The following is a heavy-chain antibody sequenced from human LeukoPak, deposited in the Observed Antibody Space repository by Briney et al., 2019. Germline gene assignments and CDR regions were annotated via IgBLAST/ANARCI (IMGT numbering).Heavy chain of an antibody. J-gene: IGHJ4*02. CDR2: IYYSGST. Sequence: SETLSLTCTVSGGSISSYYWSWIRQPPGKGLEWIGYIYYSGSTNYNPSLKSRVTISVDTSKNQFSLKLSSVTAADTAVYYCASKTIAAAGTGYFDYWGQGTLVTVSS. CDR3: ASKTIAAAGTGYFDY. CDR1: GGSISSYY. D-gene: IGHD6-13*01. V-gene: IGHV4-59*08.